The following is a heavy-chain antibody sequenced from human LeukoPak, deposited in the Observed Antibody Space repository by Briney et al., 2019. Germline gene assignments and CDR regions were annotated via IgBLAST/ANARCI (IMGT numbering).Heavy chain of an antibody. V-gene: IGHV3-7*01. CDR3: ARDYLLLPYYYYMDV. CDR1: GFTYSNYW. J-gene: IGHJ6*03. D-gene: IGHD3-22*01. CDR2: IKQDGSET. Sequence: GGSLRLSCAASGFTYSNYWMTWVRQAPGKVLEWVANIKQDGSETYYMDSVKGRFTISRDNAKNSLYLQMNSLRAEDTAVYYCARDYLLLPYYYYMDVWGKGTTVTVSS.